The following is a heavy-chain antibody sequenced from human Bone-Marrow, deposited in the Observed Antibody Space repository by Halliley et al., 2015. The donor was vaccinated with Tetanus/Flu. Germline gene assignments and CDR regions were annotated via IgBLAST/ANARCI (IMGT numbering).Heavy chain of an antibody. CDR3: ARQGYSSSFGAFQH. CDR1: GYSFTDYW. V-gene: IGHV5-10-1*01. D-gene: IGHD6-13*01. J-gene: IGHJ1*01. Sequence: VQLVQSGAEVKKPGESLRISCQGSGYSFTDYWINWVRQMPGKGLEWMGRIDPSDSYTNYNPAFQGHVTISVDKSMSSVFLQWSSLKASDSALYYCARQGYSSSFGAFQHWGQGTPVTVSS. CDR2: IDPSDSYT.